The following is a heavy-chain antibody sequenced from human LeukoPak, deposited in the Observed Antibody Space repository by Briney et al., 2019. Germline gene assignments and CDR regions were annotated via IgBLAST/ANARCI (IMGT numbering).Heavy chain of an antibody. Sequence: AGGSLRLSCAASGLTFSSYAMSWVRQAPGKGLEWVSAISGSGGSTYYADSVKGRFTISRDNSKNTLYLQMNSLRAEDTAVYYCAKERTVTSNHFDYWGQGTLVTVSS. CDR2: ISGSGGST. V-gene: IGHV3-23*01. CDR3: AKERTVTSNHFDY. CDR1: GLTFSSYA. J-gene: IGHJ4*02. D-gene: IGHD4-17*01.